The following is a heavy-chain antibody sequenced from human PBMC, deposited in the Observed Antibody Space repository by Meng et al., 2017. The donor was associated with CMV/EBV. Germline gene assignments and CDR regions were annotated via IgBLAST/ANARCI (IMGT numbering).Heavy chain of an antibody. V-gene: IGHV3-30*02. D-gene: IGHD6-13*01. CDR1: GFTFSSYG. J-gene: IGHJ4*02. CDR2: IRYDGSNK. CDR3: ANQYSSSWGGGYFDY. Sequence: GESLKISCAASGFTFSSYGMHWVRQAPGKGLEWVAFIRYDGSNKYYADSVKGRFTISRDNSKNTLYLQMNSLRAEDTAVYYCANQYSSSWGGGYFDYWGQGTLVTVPS.